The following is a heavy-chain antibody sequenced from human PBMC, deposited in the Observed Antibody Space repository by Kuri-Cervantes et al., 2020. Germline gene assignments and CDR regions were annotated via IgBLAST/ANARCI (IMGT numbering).Heavy chain of an antibody. D-gene: IGHD3-16*01. J-gene: IGHJ4*02. CDR2: INTKTGNP. Sequence: ASVKVSCKASGGTFNNYAISWVRQAPGQGLEWMGWINTKTGNPTYAQGFTGRFVFSLDTSVSTTYLQISSLKAEDTAVYYCARDLLLRGSKSAYWGQGTLVTVSS. CDR3: ARDLLLRGSKSAY. CDR1: GGTFNNYA. V-gene: IGHV7-4-1*02.